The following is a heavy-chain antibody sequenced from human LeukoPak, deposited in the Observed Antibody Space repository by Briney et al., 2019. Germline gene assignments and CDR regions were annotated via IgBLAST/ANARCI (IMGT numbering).Heavy chain of an antibody. CDR3: ARDKTMVRGEFYYYMDV. CDR2: INHSGST. Sequence: SETLSLTCAVYGGSFSGYYWSWIRQPPGKGLEWIGEINHSGSTNYNPSLKSRVTMSIDTSKNQFSLKLSSVTAADTAVYYCARDKTMVRGEFYYYMDVWGKGTTVTISS. J-gene: IGHJ6*03. V-gene: IGHV4-34*01. CDR1: GGSFSGYY. D-gene: IGHD3-10*01.